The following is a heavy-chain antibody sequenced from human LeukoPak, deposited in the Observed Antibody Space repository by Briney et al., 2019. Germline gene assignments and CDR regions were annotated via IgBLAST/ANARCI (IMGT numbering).Heavy chain of an antibody. V-gene: IGHV3-30*18. CDR1: GFTFSIYG. J-gene: IGHJ4*02. D-gene: IGHD3-10*01. Sequence: GGSLRLSCAASGFTFSIYGMHWVRQAPGKGLEWVAVISYDGSNKYCADSVKGRFTISRDNSKNTLYLQMDSLRAEDTAVYYCAKSHTIIRGVNERSFDYWGQGTLVTVSS. CDR2: ISYDGSNK. CDR3: AKSHTIIRGVNERSFDY.